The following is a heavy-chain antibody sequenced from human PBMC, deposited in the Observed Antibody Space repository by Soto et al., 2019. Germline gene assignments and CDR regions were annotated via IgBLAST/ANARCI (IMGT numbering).Heavy chain of an antibody. Sequence: QVQVVESGGGVVQPGESLRLYCVVDGIIFKTYTMHWVRQAPGKGLESVAAISYGGDTTYYADCVEGRFTVSRDNDKNTVYLQMTSLRPEDTALYYCSRAGLGNYCGSASCYSLDYWGPGTLVTVSS. CDR2: ISYGGDTT. CDR3: SRAGLGNYCGSASCYSLDY. V-gene: IGHV3-30-3*01. CDR1: GIIFKTYT. J-gene: IGHJ4*02. D-gene: IGHD2-15*01.